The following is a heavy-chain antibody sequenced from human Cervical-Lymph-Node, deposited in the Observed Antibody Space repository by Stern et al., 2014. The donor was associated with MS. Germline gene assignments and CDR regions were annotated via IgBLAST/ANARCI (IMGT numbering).Heavy chain of an antibody. CDR1: GYMSTTYY. CDR3: AGVRRNQNWSDT. V-gene: IGHV1-46*01. D-gene: IGHD2/OR15-2a*01. CDR2: IKPGGST. Sequence: QVQLVQSGAEVKKPGASMKISCKASGYMSTTYYMHWVRQAPGQGLEWMGVIKPGGSTTYAQKAQGRVSLTSDTSTNTFYMELSSLTFEDTAVYYCAGVRRNQNWSDTWGQGTLVAVSS. J-gene: IGHJ5*02.